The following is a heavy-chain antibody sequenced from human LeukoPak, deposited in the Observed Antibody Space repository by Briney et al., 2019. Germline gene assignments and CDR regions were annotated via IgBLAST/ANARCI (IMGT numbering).Heavy chain of an antibody. CDR3: ARVTGYTIEDYFDY. J-gene: IGHJ4*02. V-gene: IGHV4-38-2*02. D-gene: IGHD3-9*01. Sequence: SETLSLTCTVSGYSISRGHYWGWIRQPPGKGLEWIGTFYHTGSTYYNPSLKSRATISVDTPKNQFSLKLRSVTAADTAVYYCARVTGYTIEDYFDYWGQGTLVTVSS. CDR1: GYSISRGHY. CDR2: FYHTGST.